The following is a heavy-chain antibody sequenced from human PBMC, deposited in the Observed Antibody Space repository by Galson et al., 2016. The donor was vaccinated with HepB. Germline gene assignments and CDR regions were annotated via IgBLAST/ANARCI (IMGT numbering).Heavy chain of an antibody. CDR2: IFDSGGT. Sequence: ETLSLTCVVSGGSMSSNYWWSWVRQSPGKGLEWIGEIFDSGGTHYNPSLKSRAFMSLGRSKTQFSLELNSVTAADTGVYYCARQWLVGGVYNGLDDWGQGALVFVS. CDR3: ARQWLVGGVYNGLDD. V-gene: IGHV4-4*02. CDR1: GGSMSSNYW. J-gene: IGHJ6*02. D-gene: IGHD6-19*01.